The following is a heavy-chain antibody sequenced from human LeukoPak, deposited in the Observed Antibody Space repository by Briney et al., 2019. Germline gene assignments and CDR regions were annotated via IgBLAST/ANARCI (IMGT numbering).Heavy chain of an antibody. CDR3: ARPTMTDAFDI. D-gene: IGHD4-17*01. Sequence: PGRSLRLSCAASGFTFSSYAMHWVRQAPGKGLEWVAVISYDGSNKYYADSVKGRFTISRDNSKNTLYLQMNSLRAEDTAVYYCARPTMTDAFDIWGQGTMVTVSS. CDR1: GFTFSSYA. V-gene: IGHV3-30*04. J-gene: IGHJ3*02. CDR2: ISYDGSNK.